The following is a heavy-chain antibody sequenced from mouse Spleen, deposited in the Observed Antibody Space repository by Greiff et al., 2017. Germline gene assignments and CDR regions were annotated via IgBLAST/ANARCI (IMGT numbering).Heavy chain of an antibody. V-gene: IGHV7-3*02. CDR3: ASTTPQAWFAY. CDR1: GFTFTDYY. CDR2: IRNKANGYTT. D-gene: IGHD1-1*01. Sequence: DVKLVESGGGLVQPGGSLRLSCATSGFTFTDYYMSWVRQPPGKALEWLGFIRNKANGYTTEYSASVKGRFTISRDNSQSILYLQMNTLRAEDSATYYCASTTPQAWFAYWGQGTLVTVSA. J-gene: IGHJ3*01.